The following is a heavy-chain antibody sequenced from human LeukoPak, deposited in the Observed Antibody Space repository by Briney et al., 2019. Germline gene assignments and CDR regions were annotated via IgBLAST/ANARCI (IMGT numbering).Heavy chain of an antibody. CDR1: GGSISSGGYS. CDR3: ARGLRLRWSPYHY. V-gene: IGHV4-30-2*01. J-gene: IGHJ4*02. CDR2: IYHSGST. Sequence: SETLSLTCAVSGGSISSGGYSWSWIRQPPGKGLEWIGYIYHSGSTYYNPSLKSRVTISVDTSKNQFSLKLSSVTAADTAVYYCARGLRLRWSPYHYWGQGTLVTVSS. D-gene: IGHD4-23*01.